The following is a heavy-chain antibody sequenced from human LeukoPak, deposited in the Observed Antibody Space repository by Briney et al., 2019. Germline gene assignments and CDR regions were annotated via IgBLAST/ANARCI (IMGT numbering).Heavy chain of an antibody. CDR1: GFTFRSYD. Sequence: PGGSLRLSCAASGFTFRSYDMHWVRQAPGKGLEWVAGVWYDESKKYYVDSVKGRFTISRDNSKNTLYLQLNSHRVEAAALYYCAREDSSGAFDIWGQGTMVTVSS. V-gene: IGHV3-33*01. CDR3: AREDSSGAFDI. J-gene: IGHJ3*02. CDR2: VWYDESKK. D-gene: IGHD3-22*01.